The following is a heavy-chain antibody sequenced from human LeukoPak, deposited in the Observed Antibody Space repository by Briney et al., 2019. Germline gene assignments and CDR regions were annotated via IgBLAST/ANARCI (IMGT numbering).Heavy chain of an antibody. D-gene: IGHD6-13*01. CDR2: IRYDGSNK. CDR3: ATPRVGSSWTGVFEY. Sequence: GGSLRLSCTASGFTFSSYSLNGVRQAPGKGLEWVAFIRYDGSNKYHADSVKGRFTISRDNSKNTLYLQMNSLRAEDTALYYCATPRVGSSWTGVFEYWGQGTLVTVSS. CDR1: GFTFSSYS. V-gene: IGHV3-30*02. J-gene: IGHJ4*02.